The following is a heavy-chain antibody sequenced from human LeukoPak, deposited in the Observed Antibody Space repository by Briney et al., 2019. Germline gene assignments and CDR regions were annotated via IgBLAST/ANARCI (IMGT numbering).Heavy chain of an antibody. Sequence: PGGSLRLSCTASGFKFDDYDMSWVRQVPGKGLEWVSGTTWNGDKTGYADSVRGRFAIFRDNTKKSLYLQMSSLRAEDTALYYCARDPFCSSSTGCYFEDWFDPWGPGTLVTVSS. CDR1: GFKFDDYD. CDR2: TTWNGDKT. J-gene: IGHJ5*02. V-gene: IGHV3-20*04. CDR3: ARDPFCSSSTGCYFEDWFDP. D-gene: IGHD2-2*01.